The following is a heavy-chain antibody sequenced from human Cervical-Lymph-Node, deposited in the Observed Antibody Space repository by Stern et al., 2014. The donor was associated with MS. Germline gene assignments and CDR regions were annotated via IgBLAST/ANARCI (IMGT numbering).Heavy chain of an antibody. CDR3: ARQRYFDY. V-gene: IGHV5-51*01. CDR2: IFPGGSDI. CDR1: GYTFTSYW. Sequence: VQLVQSGPEVKRPGESLKISCQASGYTFTSYWIGWVRQMPGKGLEWIAIIFPGGSDIRYSPSFQGQVNISADKSSSIAYLQWNNLKASDTAIYYCARQRYFDYWGQGTLVTVSS. J-gene: IGHJ4*02.